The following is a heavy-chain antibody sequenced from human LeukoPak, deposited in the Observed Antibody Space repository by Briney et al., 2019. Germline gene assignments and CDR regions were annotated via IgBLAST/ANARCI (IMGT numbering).Heavy chain of an antibody. Sequence: GSLRLSCAASGFTLNTYWMSWVRQAPGKGLEWVANIKQDGSEKYYVDSVKGRFTISRDNAKNSLYLQMNSLRVEDTAVYYCARGGGDFWSGYYPSWFDYWGQGTLVTVSS. CDR3: ARGGGDFWSGYYPSWFDY. D-gene: IGHD3-3*01. CDR2: IKQDGSEK. CDR1: GFTLNTYW. V-gene: IGHV3-7*01. J-gene: IGHJ4*02.